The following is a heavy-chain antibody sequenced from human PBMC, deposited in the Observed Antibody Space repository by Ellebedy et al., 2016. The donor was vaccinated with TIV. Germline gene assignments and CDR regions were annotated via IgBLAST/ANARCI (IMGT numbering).Heavy chain of an antibody. D-gene: IGHD5-18*01. CDR2: INPNSGGT. V-gene: IGHV1-2*02. CDR1: GYTFIGYY. Sequence: ASVKVSCXAAGYTFIGYYMHWVRQDPGGGVEWMGWINPNSGGTNYAQKFQGRVTMTMDTSISTAYMELSRLRSDDTAMYYRERTPVRITAMVFSPWFDPWGQGTLVTVSS. CDR3: ERTPVRITAMVFSPWFDP. J-gene: IGHJ5*02.